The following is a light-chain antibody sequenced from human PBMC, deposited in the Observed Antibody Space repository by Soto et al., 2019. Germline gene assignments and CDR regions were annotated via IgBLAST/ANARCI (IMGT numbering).Light chain of an antibody. CDR3: QQYNNWPPWT. J-gene: IGKJ1*01. Sequence: EIVMTQSPATLSVSPGERATLSCRASQSVSSNLAWYQQKPGQAPRLFIYGASTRATGIPARFSGSRSGTEFTLTISSLLSEDFAVYYCQQYNNWPPWTFGQGTKVEIK. CDR1: QSVSSN. V-gene: IGKV3-15*01. CDR2: GAS.